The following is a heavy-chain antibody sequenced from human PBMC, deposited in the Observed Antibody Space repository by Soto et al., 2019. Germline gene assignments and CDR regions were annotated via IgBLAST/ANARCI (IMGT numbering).Heavy chain of an antibody. Sequence: SETLSLTCTVSAGSISEWFWSWIRQSPGRELELIGYIHYTGTTYYNPSLESRITISIDTSKNQFSLKMSSVSDADTAVYYCAKVGRIAAAGTWFDPWGQGTPVTVSS. D-gene: IGHD6-13*01. V-gene: IGHV4-59*01. CDR3: AKVGRIAAAGTWFDP. CDR2: IHYTGTT. J-gene: IGHJ5*02. CDR1: AGSISEWF.